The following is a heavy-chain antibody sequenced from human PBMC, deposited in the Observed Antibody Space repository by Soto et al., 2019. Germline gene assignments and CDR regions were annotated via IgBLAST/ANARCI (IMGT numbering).Heavy chain of an antibody. CDR3: ARVLVPITWIVWVLDY. D-gene: IGHD2-2*03. CDR2: ISYDGSSQ. V-gene: IGHV3-30-3*01. J-gene: IGHJ4*02. CDR1: GYNFSNYA. Sequence: QVQLVESGGGVVQPGRSLRLSCEASGYNFSNYAMHWVRQAPGKGLEWVAVISYDGSSQYHADSVKGRFTISRDNSKNMHYLRMNSVRADDTAVYYCARVLVPITWIVWVLDYWGQGAMVTVSS.